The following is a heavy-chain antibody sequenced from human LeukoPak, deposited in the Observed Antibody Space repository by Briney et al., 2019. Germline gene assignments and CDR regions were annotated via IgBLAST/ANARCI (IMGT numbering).Heavy chain of an antibody. CDR1: GGSISSSSYY. Sequence: PSETLSLTCSVSGGSISSSSYYWGWIRQPPGKGLEWIGSIYYSGSTYYNPSLKSRVTISVDTSKNQFSLKITSVTAADTAVYYCARGAADRNTYFYYIDVWGEGTTVTVSS. V-gene: IGHV4-39*07. CDR3: ARGAADRNTYFYYIDV. D-gene: IGHD1-14*01. J-gene: IGHJ6*03. CDR2: IYYSGST.